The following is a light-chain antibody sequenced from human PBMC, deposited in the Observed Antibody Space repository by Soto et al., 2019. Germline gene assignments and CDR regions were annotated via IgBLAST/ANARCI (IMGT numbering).Light chain of an antibody. CDR2: KAS. J-gene: IGKJ1*01. CDR1: QSISSW. CDR3: LQYNSFPWT. V-gene: IGKV1-5*03. Sequence: DIQMTQSPSPLSASVGDRVTITCRASQSISSWLAWYQQKPGKAPKLLIYKASSFESGVPSRFSGGASGTEFTLTISSLQPDDFATYYCLQYNSFPWTFGQGTKVEIK.